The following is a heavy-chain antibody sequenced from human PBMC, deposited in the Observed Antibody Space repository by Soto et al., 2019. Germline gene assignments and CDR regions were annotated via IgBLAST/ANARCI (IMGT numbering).Heavy chain of an antibody. CDR2: IVVGSGNT. J-gene: IGHJ6*02. D-gene: IGHD1-26*01. CDR3: ARDGVTDRGANVPSYGMDV. Sequence: SVKVSCKASGFTFTSSAVQWVRQARGQRLEWIGWIVVGSGNTNYAQKFQERVTITRDMSTSTAYMELSSLRSEDTAVYYCARDGVTDRGANVPSYGMDVWGQGTTVTVSS. V-gene: IGHV1-58*01. CDR1: GFTFTSSA.